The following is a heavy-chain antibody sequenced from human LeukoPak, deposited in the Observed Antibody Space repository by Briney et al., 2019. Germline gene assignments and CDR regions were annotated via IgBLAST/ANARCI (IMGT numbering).Heavy chain of an antibody. J-gene: IGHJ4*02. V-gene: IGHV4-4*07. CDR1: GGSISSYY. D-gene: IGHD2-21*02. Sequence: PSETLSLTCTVSGGSISSYYWSWIRQPAGKGLEYIGRMYTSGYINYNPSLKSRVTLSIDTSKNQFSLKLSSVTAADTAMYYCAGSRYCGGGACYATFDYWGQGTLATVSS. CDR2: MYTSGYI. CDR3: AGSRYCGGGACYATFDY.